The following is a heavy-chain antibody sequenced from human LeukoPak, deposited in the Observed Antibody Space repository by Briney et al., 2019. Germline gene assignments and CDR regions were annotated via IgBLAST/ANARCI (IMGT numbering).Heavy chain of an antibody. Sequence: GGSLRLSCAASGFTFSSYWMSWVRQAPGKGLEWVANIKQDGSEKYYVDSVKGRFTISRDNAKNSLYLQMNSLRAEDTAVYYCARKFCSGGSCPLFDYGGQGTLVTVS. CDR3: ARKFCSGGSCPLFDY. V-gene: IGHV3-7*01. CDR1: GFTFSSYW. D-gene: IGHD2-15*01. CDR2: IKQDGSEK. J-gene: IGHJ4*02.